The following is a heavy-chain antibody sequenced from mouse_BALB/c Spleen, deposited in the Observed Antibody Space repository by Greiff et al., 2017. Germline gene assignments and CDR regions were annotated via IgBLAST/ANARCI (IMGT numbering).Heavy chain of an antibody. CDR3: ARAMITTGYYAMDY. CDR1: GFSLTSYG. V-gene: IGHV2-9*02. J-gene: IGHJ4*01. CDR2: IWAGGST. Sequence: VQLQQSGPGLVAPSQSLSITCTVSGFSLTSYGVHWVRQPPGKGLEWLGVIWAGGSTNYNSALMSRLSISKDNSKSQVFLKMNSLQTDDTAMYYCARAMITTGYYAMDYWGQGTSVTVSS. D-gene: IGHD2-4*01.